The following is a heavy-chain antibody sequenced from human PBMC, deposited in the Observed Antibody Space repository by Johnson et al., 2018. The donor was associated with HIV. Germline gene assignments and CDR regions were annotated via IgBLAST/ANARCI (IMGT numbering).Heavy chain of an antibody. CDR3: AKGIDSSSWYAFDI. J-gene: IGHJ3*02. Sequence: VRLVESGGGLVQPGRSLRLSCAASGFTFDDYAMHWVRQAPGKGLEWVSGISWNSGTIGYADSVKGRFTISRDNAKNSLYLQMNSLRAEDTALYYCAKGIDSSSWYAFDIWGQGTMVTVSS. V-gene: IGHV3-9*01. D-gene: IGHD6-13*01. CDR2: ISWNSGTI. CDR1: GFTFDDYA.